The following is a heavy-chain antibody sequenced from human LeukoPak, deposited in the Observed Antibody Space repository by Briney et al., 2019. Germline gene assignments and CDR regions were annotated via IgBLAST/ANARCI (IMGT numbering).Heavy chain of an antibody. CDR2: IYYSGST. J-gene: IGHJ4*02. V-gene: IGHV4-39*01. Sequence: SETLSLTCTVSGGSISSSSYYWGWIRQPPGKGLEWIGSIYYSGSTYYNPSLKSRVTISVDTSKNQFSPKLSSVTAADTAVYYCARLGYTIFGVVKLIDYWGQGTLVTVSS. CDR3: ARLGYTIFGVVKLIDY. CDR1: GGSISSSSYY. D-gene: IGHD3-3*01.